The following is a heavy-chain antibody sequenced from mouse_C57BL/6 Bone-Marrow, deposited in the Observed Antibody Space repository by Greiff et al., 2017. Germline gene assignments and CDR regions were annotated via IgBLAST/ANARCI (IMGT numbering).Heavy chain of an antibody. Sequence: VQLQQSGAELARPGASVKLSCKASGYTFTSYGISWVKQRTGQGLEWIGEIYPRSGNTYYNEKFKGKATLTADKSSSTAYMELRSLTSEDSAVYFCARYTTPFLPVFAYWGQGTLVTVSA. CDR1: GYTFTSYG. CDR2: IYPRSGNT. V-gene: IGHV1-81*01. D-gene: IGHD5-5*01. CDR3: ARYTTPFLPVFAY. J-gene: IGHJ3*01.